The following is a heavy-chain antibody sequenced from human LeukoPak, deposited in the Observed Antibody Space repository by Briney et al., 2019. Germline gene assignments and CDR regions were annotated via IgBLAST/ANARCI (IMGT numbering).Heavy chain of an antibody. D-gene: IGHD5-12*01. CDR3: TTDPGYRGLYYFDY. CDR2: IRSKNNGGTT. CDR1: GFAFTNAC. J-gene: IGHJ4*02. V-gene: IGHV3-15*01. Sequence: PGGHLRLSCAASGFAFTNACMSWVRRAPGKGLEGVGRIRSKNNGGTTDYAAPVRGRFSISRDDSKSTLYLQMNSLKTEDTAVYYCTTDPGYRGLYYFDYWGQGTLVTVSS.